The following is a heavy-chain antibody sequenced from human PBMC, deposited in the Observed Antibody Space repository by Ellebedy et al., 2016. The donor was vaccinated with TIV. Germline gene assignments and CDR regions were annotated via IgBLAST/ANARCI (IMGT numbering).Heavy chain of an antibody. Sequence: SETLSLXCAVYGGSFSGYYWSWIRQPPGKGLEWIGEINHSGSTNYNPSLKSRVTISVDTSKNQFSLKLSSVTAADTAVYYCARRSSGWYAGWFDPWGQGTLVTVSS. CDR3: ARRSSGWYAGWFDP. CDR1: GGSFSGYY. D-gene: IGHD6-19*01. J-gene: IGHJ5*02. V-gene: IGHV4-34*01. CDR2: INHSGST.